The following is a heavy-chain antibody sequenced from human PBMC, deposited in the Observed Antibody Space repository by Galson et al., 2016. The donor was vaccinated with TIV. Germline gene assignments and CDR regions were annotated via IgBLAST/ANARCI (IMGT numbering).Heavy chain of an antibody. V-gene: IGHV3-23*01. D-gene: IGHD3-3*01. CDR1: GFSFSNYA. CDR3: AKRPIITIFGAGSNYFDS. CDR2: IGGSGGSP. J-gene: IGHJ4*02. Sequence: SLRLSCAASGFSFSNYAMSWVRQAPGRGLEWVSGIGGSGGSPNYGDSVKGRFTISRDNSKNILYLQMNSLRAEDTAVYYCAKRPIITIFGAGSNYFDSWGQGTLVTVSS.